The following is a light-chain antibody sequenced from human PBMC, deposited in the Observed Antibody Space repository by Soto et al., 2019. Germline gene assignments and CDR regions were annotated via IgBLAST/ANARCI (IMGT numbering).Light chain of an antibody. V-gene: IGKV1-9*01. CDR2: AAS. CDR1: QGISSY. Sequence: IQLTQSPSSLSASVGDRVTITCRASQGISSYLAWYQQKPGKAPKLLIYAASTLQSGVPSRFSGSGSGTDFTLTISSLQPEDFATYYCQQPNSYPLLTFGGGTKVEIK. J-gene: IGKJ4*01. CDR3: QQPNSYPLLT.